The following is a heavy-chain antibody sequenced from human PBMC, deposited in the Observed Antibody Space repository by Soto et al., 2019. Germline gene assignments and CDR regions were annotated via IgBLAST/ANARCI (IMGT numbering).Heavy chain of an antibody. Sequence: SETLSLTCAVYGVSFSGYYWSWIRQPPGKGLEWIGEINHSGSTNYNPSLKSRVTISVDTSKNQFSLKLSSVTAADTAVYYCARGVVVVPAAMGYYFDYWGQGTLVTVSS. D-gene: IGHD2-2*01. CDR3: ARGVVVVPAAMGYYFDY. J-gene: IGHJ4*02. CDR1: GVSFSGYY. V-gene: IGHV4-34*01. CDR2: INHSGST.